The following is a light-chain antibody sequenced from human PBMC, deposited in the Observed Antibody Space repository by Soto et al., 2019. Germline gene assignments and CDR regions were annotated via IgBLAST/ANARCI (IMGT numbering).Light chain of an antibody. Sequence: QSVLTQPPSVSGAPGQRVTISCTGSSSNTGAGYDVHWYQQLPGTAPKLLIHGNRNRPSGVPDRFSGSKSGTSASLAITGLQAEDEADYYCQSYDSSLSGSVFGGGTQLTVL. CDR2: GNR. CDR1: SSNTGAGYD. CDR3: QSYDSSLSGSV. J-gene: IGLJ2*01. V-gene: IGLV1-40*01.